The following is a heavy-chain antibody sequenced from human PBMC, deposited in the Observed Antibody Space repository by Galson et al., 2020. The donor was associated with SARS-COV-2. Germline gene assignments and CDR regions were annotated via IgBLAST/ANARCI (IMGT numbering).Heavy chain of an antibody. CDR2: ISYDGSNK. Sequence: GGSLRLSCAASGFTFSSYAMHWVRQAPGKGLEWVAVISYDGSNKYYADSVKGRFTISRDNSKNTLYLQMNSLRAEDTAVYYCARDSPLTGEGFDYGGQGTLVTVSS. CDR3: ARDSPLTGEGFDY. CDR1: GFTFSSYA. V-gene: IGHV3-30*04. J-gene: IGHJ4*02. D-gene: IGHD7-27*01.